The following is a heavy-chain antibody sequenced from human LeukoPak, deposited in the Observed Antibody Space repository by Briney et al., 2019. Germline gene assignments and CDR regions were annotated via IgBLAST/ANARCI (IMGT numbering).Heavy chain of an antibody. CDR2: IKQDGSEK. V-gene: IGHV3-7*01. Sequence: PGGSLRLSCAASESPFSDYWMTWVRQAPGKGLEWVAHIKQDGSEKYYVDSVKGRFTISRDNAKNLVYLQMNSLRAEDTAVYFCARGWNYAFRFDYWGQGALVSVSS. CDR3: ARGWNYAFRFDY. CDR1: ESPFSDYW. J-gene: IGHJ4*02. D-gene: IGHD1-7*01.